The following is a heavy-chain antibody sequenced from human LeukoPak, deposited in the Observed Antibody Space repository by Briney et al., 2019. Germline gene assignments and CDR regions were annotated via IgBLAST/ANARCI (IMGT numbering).Heavy chain of an antibody. CDR1: GYTFTSYY. V-gene: IGHV1-46*01. Sequence: GASVKVSCKASGYTFTSYYMHWVRQAPGQGLEWMGIINPSGGSTSYAQKSQGRVTMTRDTSTSTVYMELSNLRSEDTAVYYCARDRQLWLQRFDYWGQGTLVTVSS. CDR3: ARDRQLWLQRFDY. J-gene: IGHJ4*02. CDR2: INPSGGST. D-gene: IGHD5-18*01.